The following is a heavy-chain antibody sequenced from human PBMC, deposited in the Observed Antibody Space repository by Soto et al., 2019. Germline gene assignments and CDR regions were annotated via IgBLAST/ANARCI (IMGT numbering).Heavy chain of an antibody. Sequence: GASVKVSCKASGYTFTSYAMHWVRQAPGQRLEWLGWINAGNGNTKYSQKFQGRVTITRDTSASTAYMELSSLRSEDTAMYYCAIVVVINDPNHLDYWGQGTLVTVSS. V-gene: IGHV1-3*01. J-gene: IGHJ4*02. CDR1: GYTFTSYA. D-gene: IGHD3-22*01. CDR3: AIVVVINDPNHLDY. CDR2: INAGNGNT.